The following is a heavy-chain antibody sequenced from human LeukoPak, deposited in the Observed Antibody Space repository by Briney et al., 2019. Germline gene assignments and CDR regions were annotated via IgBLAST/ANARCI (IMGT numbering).Heavy chain of an antibody. CDR2: IYYSGST. CDR1: GGSISSSSYY. J-gene: IGHJ4*02. V-gene: IGHV4-39*07. Sequence: SETPSLTCTVSGGSISSSSYYWGWIRQPPGKGLEWIGSIYYSGSTYYNPSLKSRVTISVDTSKNQFSLKLSSVTAADTAVHYCASNRRGYYYDSSGYSFDYWGQGTLVTVSS. D-gene: IGHD3-22*01. CDR3: ASNRRGYYYDSSGYSFDY.